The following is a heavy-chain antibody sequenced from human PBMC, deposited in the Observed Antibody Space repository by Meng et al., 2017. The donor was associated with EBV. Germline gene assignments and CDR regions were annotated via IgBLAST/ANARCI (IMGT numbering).Heavy chain of an antibody. D-gene: IGHD6-19*01. CDR3: ARPFPSWQSPRLDPFGA. CDR1: GDSISSFYS. J-gene: IGHJ5*02. V-gene: IGHV4-39*01. Sequence: QLQLRESGPGQVKPSEXLSRTCPVSGDSISSFYSWGWIRQPPGRGLEWIGSVHYTGSTYYSPSLKSRVTVSVDTSKNQFSLRLTSVTAADTAVYYCARPFPSWQSPRLDPFGAWGQGTLVTVSS. CDR2: VHYTGST.